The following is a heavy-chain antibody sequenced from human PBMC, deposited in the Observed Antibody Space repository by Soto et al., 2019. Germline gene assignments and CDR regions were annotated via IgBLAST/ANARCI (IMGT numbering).Heavy chain of an antibody. CDR3: ARDDAHGSNCDLAY. CDR1: GFNFNTYF. V-gene: IGHV3-30*13. CDR2: IFPNGSDK. J-gene: IGHJ4*02. D-gene: IGHD1-26*01. Sequence: QVQLVQSGGGVVQPGRSLRLSGAASGFNFNTYFMHWVRQAPGKGLEWVAMIFPNGSDKEYAYSVKGRFTISIDNSNNRMYLPMDSLRPEDTAVYYCARDDAHGSNCDLAYWGQGALVSVSS.